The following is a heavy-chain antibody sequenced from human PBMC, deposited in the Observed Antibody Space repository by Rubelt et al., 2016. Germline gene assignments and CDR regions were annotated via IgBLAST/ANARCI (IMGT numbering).Heavy chain of an antibody. J-gene: IGHJ4*02. V-gene: IGHV1-69*01. D-gene: IGHD4-11*01. Sequence: QVQLVQSGPEVKKPGSSVKVSCRAAGGTFNTYAISWVRQAPGQGLEWLGGIIPIYGATEYARKFKDRDTRSTDDSTSTAYMTLSGLRSEDTATYYCARDAVIDYQIEKTNYDFWGQGTMVTVSS. CDR2: IIPIYGAT. CDR3: ARDAVIDYQIEKTNYDF. CDR1: GGTFNTYA.